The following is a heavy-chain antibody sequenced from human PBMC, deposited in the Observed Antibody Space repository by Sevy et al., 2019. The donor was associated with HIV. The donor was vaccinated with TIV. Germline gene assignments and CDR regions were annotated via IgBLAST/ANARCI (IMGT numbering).Heavy chain of an antibody. V-gene: IGHV3-7*03. CDR2: MRQDGREK. CDR1: GFSFSDYW. J-gene: IGHJ4*02. CDR3: ARGVFGSGSRLGLGY. D-gene: IGHD3-10*01. Sequence: GGSLRLSCEASGFSFSDYWMTWVRQAPGKGLEWVANMRQDGREKYYVDSVKCRFTISRDNAKNSLYLQMNSLRAEDTAVYYCARGVFGSGSRLGLGYWGQGTLVTVSS.